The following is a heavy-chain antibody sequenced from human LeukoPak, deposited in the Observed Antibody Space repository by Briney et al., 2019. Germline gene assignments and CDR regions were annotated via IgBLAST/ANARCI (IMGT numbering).Heavy chain of an antibody. J-gene: IGHJ4*02. V-gene: IGHV4-34*01. CDR2: INHSGST. CDR3: ARRRYQLLGY. CDR1: GGSFSGYY. D-gene: IGHD2-2*01. Sequence: SETLSLTCAVYGGSFSGYYWSWIRQPPEKGLEWIGEINHSGSTNYNPSLKSRVTISVDTSKNQFSLKLSSVTAADTAVYYCARRRYQLLGYWGQGTLVTVSS.